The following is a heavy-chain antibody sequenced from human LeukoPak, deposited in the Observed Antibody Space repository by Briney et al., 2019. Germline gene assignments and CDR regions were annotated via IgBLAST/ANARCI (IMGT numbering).Heavy chain of an antibody. D-gene: IGHD1-14*01. CDR1: GFTFSSYS. V-gene: IGHV3-48*01. CDR2: ISSSSNII. CDR3: ANKPAGFDP. Sequence: GGSLRLSCAASGFTFSSYSMNWVRQAPGKGLEWVSYISSSSNIIYYADSVKGRFTISRDNSKNTLYLQMNSLRAEDTAVYYCANKPAGFDPWGQGTLVTVSS. J-gene: IGHJ5*02.